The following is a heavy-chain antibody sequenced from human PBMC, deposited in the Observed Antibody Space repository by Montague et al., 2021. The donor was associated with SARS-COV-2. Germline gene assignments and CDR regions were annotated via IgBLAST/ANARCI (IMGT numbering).Heavy chain of an antibody. CDR2: TCLRSQWHT. CDR1: GDSVSSEAPR. J-gene: IGHJ1*01. Sequence: CAISGDSVSSEAPRWHSDRHTPSRDLGWQGRTCLRSQWHTDSAASVRSRISFSGDISKNQFSLHLNSVTPEDTAIYYCARDGDYGGTWYSFLQNWGQGTMVIVSS. V-gene: IGHV6-1*01. D-gene: IGHD4-17*01. CDR3: ARDGDYGGTWYSFLQN.